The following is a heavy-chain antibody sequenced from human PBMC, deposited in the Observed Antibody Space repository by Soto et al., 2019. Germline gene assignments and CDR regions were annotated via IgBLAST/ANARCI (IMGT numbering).Heavy chain of an antibody. J-gene: IGHJ5*02. V-gene: IGHV4-30-2*01. CDR1: GGSISSGGYS. D-gene: IGHD3-22*01. Sequence: SETLSLTCAVSGGSISSGGYSWSWIRQPPGKGLEWIGYIYHSGSTYYNPSLKSRVTISVDRSKNQFSLKLSSVTAADTAVYYCARAYYDTSGYSLDPWGQGTLVTVSS. CDR2: IYHSGST. CDR3: ARAYYDTSGYSLDP.